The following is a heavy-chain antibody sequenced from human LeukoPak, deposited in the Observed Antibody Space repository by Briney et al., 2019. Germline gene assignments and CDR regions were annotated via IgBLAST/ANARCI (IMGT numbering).Heavy chain of an antibody. V-gene: IGHV1-2*02. CDR3: AREHYYDSSGQPDY. J-gene: IGHJ4*02. Sequence: ASVKVSCKASGYTFTDYYVHWVRQAPGQGLEWMGWINPHSGGANFAQKFQGRVTMTRDTSISTAYMELSRLRSDDTAVYYCAREHYYDSSGQPDYWGQGTLVTVSS. D-gene: IGHD3-22*01. CDR2: INPHSGGA. CDR1: GYTFTDYY.